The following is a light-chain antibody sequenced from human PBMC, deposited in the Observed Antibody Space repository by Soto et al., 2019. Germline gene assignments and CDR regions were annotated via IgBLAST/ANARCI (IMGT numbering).Light chain of an antibody. CDR2: GAS. CDR1: QSVSSSY. V-gene: IGKV3-15*01. Sequence: TQSPGTLSLSPGERATLSCRASQSVSSSYLAWYQQKPGQAPRLLIYGASTRATDVPARFSGSGSGTEFTLTISSLQSEDFAAYYCQQYNNWPETFGQGTKVDIK. CDR3: QQYNNWPET. J-gene: IGKJ1*01.